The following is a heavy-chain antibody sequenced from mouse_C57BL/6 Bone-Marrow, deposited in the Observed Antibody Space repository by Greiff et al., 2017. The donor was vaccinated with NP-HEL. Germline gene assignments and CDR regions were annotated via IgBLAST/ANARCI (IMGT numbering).Heavy chain of an antibody. D-gene: IGHD1-1*01. Sequence: VQLQQSGPELVKPGASVKISCKASGYTFTDYYMNWVKQRPGQGLEWIGWIFPGSGSTYYNEKFKGKATLTVDKSSSTAYMLLSRLTSEDSAVYFCAGWGYYYGSRPFDYWGQGTTLTVSS. V-gene: IGHV1-75*01. CDR3: AGWGYYYGSRPFDY. CDR1: GYTFTDYY. CDR2: IFPGSGST. J-gene: IGHJ2*01.